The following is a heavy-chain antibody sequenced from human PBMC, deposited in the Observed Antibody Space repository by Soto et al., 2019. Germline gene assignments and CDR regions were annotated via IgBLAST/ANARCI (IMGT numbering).Heavy chain of an antibody. CDR3: ARPNSESAHDYPGMDV. Sequence: QVQLVESGGGLVKPGVSLRLSCAGSGFTFSDYYMAWIRQAPGEGLEYVSYISRDGDSMYYADSVKGRFTISRDNAKNALHMQINRPRAEQTAVYFCARPNSESAHDYPGMDVWCQGNTVTVSS. CDR1: GFTFSDYY. D-gene: IGHD5-12*01. CDR2: ISRDGDSM. J-gene: IGHJ6*02. V-gene: IGHV3-11*01.